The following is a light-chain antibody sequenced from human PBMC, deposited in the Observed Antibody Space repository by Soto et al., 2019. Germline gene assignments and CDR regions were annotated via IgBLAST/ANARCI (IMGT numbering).Light chain of an antibody. CDR3: QQYYSYLGT. V-gene: IGKV1-8*01. Sequence: AIRMTQSPSSFSASTGDRVTITCRASQGIRSYLAWYQQKPGKAPKLLIYAASTLQSGVPSRFSGSGSGTDFTLTISCLQSEDFATYYCQQYYSYLGTFGQGTKVEIK. J-gene: IGKJ1*01. CDR1: QGIRSY. CDR2: AAS.